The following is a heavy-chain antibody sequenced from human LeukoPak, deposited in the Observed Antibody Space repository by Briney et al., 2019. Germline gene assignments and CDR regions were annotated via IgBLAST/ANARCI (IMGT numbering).Heavy chain of an antibody. V-gene: IGHV4-39*07. CDR2: IYYSGST. CDR1: GGSINIRTYY. D-gene: IGHD3-22*01. J-gene: IGHJ3*02. Sequence: SETLSLTCTVSGGSINIRTYYWGWIRQPPGKGLEWIGSIYYSGSTYYNPSLKSRVTISVDTSKDQFSLKLSSVTAADTAVYYCARAYYDRSAFDIWGQGTMVTVSS. CDR3: ARAYYDRSAFDI.